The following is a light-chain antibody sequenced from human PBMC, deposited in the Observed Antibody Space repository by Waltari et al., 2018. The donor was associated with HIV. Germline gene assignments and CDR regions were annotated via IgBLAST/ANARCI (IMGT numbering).Light chain of an antibody. Sequence: EIVLTQSPVTLSLSPVERATLSCRASQTVGSNFLAWYQQRPGQTPRLLIYDASSRATGIPDRFSGSGSGTDFTLTITRLEPEDFAVYYCQQYGSSPLFTFGPGTKVDIK. CDR2: DAS. J-gene: IGKJ3*01. CDR1: QTVGSNF. V-gene: IGKV3-20*01. CDR3: QQYGSSPLFT.